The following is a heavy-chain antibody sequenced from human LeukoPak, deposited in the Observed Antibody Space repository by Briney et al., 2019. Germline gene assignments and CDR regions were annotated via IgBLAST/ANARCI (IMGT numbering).Heavy chain of an antibody. D-gene: IGHD6-13*01. CDR3: ARGPYSSSWYNWFDP. Sequence: ASVKVSCKASGYTFTSYDINWVRQATGQGPEWMGWMNPNSGNTGYAQKFQGRVTITRNTSISTAYMELSSLRSEDTAVYYCARGPYSSSWYNWFDPWGQGTLVTVSS. CDR2: MNPNSGNT. CDR1: GYTFTSYD. V-gene: IGHV1-8*03. J-gene: IGHJ5*02.